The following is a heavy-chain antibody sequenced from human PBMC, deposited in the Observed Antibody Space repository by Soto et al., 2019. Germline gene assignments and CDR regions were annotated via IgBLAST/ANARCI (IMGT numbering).Heavy chain of an antibody. V-gene: IGHV1-2*02. Sequence: ASVKVSCKASGYTFTDYHIHWVRQAPGQGLEFMGWINANNGGAGSAQQFQGRVTVIRDTSITTVYMELSNLRSDDTAVYYCAREGGSETLQPSYNWFDTWGQGTLVTVSS. D-gene: IGHD6-25*01. CDR3: AREGGSETLQPSYNWFDT. CDR2: INANNGGA. J-gene: IGHJ5*02. CDR1: GYTFTDYH.